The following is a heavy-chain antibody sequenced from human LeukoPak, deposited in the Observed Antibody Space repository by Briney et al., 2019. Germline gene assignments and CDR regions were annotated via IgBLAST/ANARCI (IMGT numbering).Heavy chain of an antibody. J-gene: IGHJ4*02. CDR3: ARVVGAAFRPFDY. Sequence: SETLSLTCTVSGYSISSGHYWGWIRQPPGKGLEWIGSIYHSGSTYYNPSLKSRVTISVDTSKNQFSLKLSSVTAADTAVYYCARVVGAAFRPFDYWGQGTLVTVSS. CDR2: IYHSGST. V-gene: IGHV4-38-2*02. CDR1: GYSISSGHY. D-gene: IGHD1-26*01.